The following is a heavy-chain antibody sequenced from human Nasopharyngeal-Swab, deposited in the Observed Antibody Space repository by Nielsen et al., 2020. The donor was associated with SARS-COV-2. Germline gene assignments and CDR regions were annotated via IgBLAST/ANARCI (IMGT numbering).Heavy chain of an antibody. CDR1: RGSISSYY. D-gene: IGHD3-10*01. V-gene: IGHV4-34*01. CDR2: INHSGST. Sequence: GSLRLSCTVSRGSISSYYWSWIRQPPGKGLEWIGEINHSGSTNYNPSLKSRVTISVDTSKNQFSLKLSSVTAADTAVYYCARVRGGAPYYYGSGSRLAFDIWGQGTMVTVSS. CDR3: ARVRGGAPYYYGSGSRLAFDI. J-gene: IGHJ3*02.